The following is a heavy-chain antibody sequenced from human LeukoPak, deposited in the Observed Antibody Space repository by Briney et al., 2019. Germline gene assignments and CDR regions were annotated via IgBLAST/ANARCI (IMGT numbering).Heavy chain of an antibody. V-gene: IGHV1-8*01. D-gene: IGHD6-13*01. CDR1: RYTFTSYV. CDR2: MNPNSGNT. Sequence: EASVKVSCKASRYTFTSYVINGVRQATGQGREWMGWMNPNSGNTGYAQKFQGRVTMTRNTSISTAYMELSSLRSEDTAVYYCARGGDSSSWYEFDPWGQGTLVTVSS. J-gene: IGHJ5*02. CDR3: ARGGDSSSWYEFDP.